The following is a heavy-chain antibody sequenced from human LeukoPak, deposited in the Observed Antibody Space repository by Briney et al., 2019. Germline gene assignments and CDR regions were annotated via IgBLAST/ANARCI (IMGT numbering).Heavy chain of an antibody. Sequence: SETLSLTCTVSGGSISSYYWSWIRQPPGKGLEWIGYIYYSGSTNYNPSLKSRVTISVDTSKNQFSLKLSSVTAADTAVYYCARERSGSEIFARSFDIWGQGTMVTVSS. D-gene: IGHD3-3*01. CDR3: ARERSGSEIFARSFDI. J-gene: IGHJ3*02. CDR1: GGSISSYY. V-gene: IGHV4-59*12. CDR2: IYYSGST.